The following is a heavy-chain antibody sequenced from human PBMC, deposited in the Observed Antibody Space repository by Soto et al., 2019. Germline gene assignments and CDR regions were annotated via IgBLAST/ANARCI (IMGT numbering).Heavy chain of an antibody. CDR1: GGSFSGYY. V-gene: IGHV4-34*01. CDR3: PRVSSGGATMTTVTTGWFDP. Sequence: QVQLQQWGAGLLKPSETLSLTCAVYGGSFSGYYWSWIRQPPGKGLEWIGEINHSGSTNYNPSLKSRVTISVDTSKNQFSLKLSSVTAADTAVYYCPRVSSGGATMTTVTTGWFDPWGQGTLVTVSS. CDR2: INHSGST. J-gene: IGHJ5*02. D-gene: IGHD4-4*01.